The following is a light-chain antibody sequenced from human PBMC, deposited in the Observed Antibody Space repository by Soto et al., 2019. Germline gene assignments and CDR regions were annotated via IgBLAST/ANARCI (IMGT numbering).Light chain of an antibody. CDR1: SSDVGGYNY. CDR2: EVS. V-gene: IGLV2-14*01. Sequence: QSALTQPASVSASPGQSITISCTGTSSDVGGYNYVSWYQQHPGKAPKLMIYEVSNRPSGVSNRFSGSRSGNTASLTISGLQAEDEADYYCSSYTDSSNYVFGTGTKLTVL. J-gene: IGLJ1*01. CDR3: SSYTDSSNYV.